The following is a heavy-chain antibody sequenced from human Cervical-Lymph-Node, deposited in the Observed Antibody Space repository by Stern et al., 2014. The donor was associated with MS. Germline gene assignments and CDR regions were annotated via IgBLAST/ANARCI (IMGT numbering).Heavy chain of an antibody. CDR2: IFTGDSDT. J-gene: IGHJ3*02. Sequence: VQLVQSGAEVKKPGESLKISCKDFGSSFTTYWLGWVRQVPGKGLEWMGVIFTGDSDTTYSPTFQGHVTMSADKSTSTAYLQWRSLRASDTAMYYCAKRVSDAFNIWGQGTMVTVSS. CDR1: GSSFTTYW. V-gene: IGHV5-51*03. CDR3: AKRVSDAFNI. D-gene: IGHD2-8*01.